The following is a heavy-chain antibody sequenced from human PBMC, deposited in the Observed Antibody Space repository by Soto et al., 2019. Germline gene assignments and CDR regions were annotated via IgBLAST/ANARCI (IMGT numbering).Heavy chain of an antibody. CDR1: GASISSSPYY. V-gene: IGHV4-39*01. Sequence: SETLSLTCTVSGASISSSPYYWGWIRQPPGKGLEWIASIFYSGNTYYNPSLKSRVTISVDTSKNQFFLRVSSVTAADTAVYYCARYTIFGVVIIDHWGQGTLVTVSS. D-gene: IGHD3-3*01. CDR2: IFYSGNT. J-gene: IGHJ5*02. CDR3: ARYTIFGVVIIDH.